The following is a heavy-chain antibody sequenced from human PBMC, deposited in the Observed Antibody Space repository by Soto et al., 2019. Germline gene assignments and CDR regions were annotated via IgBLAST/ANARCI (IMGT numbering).Heavy chain of an antibody. CDR2: IYYSGTT. V-gene: IGHV4-59*08. CDR3: ARQSGGYYYYGMDV. D-gene: IGHD1-26*01. J-gene: IGHJ6*02. Sequence: SETLSLTCTVSGGSIIDYYWSWIRQPPGKGLEWIGYIYYSGTTDYSPSLKSRVTISVDTSKNQFSLKLSSVTAADSAIYYCARQSGGYYYYGMDVWGQGTSVTVSS. CDR1: GGSIIDYY.